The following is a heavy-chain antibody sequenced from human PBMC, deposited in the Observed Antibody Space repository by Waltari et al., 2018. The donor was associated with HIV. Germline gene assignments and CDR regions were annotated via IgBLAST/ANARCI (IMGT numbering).Heavy chain of an antibody. CDR1: GYTSTSYI. V-gene: IGHV1-8*01. J-gene: IGHJ4*02. D-gene: IGHD1-26*01. CDR3: ARVRRPSGSYYLSY. Sequence: QVQLVQSGAEVKTPGASVRVSCRPSGYTSTSYIIYWVRQAHGQGLEWMGWMNPNTGDTAYAQKFQGRVTMTRNTSMSTAYMELSSLRSEDTAVYYCARVRRPSGSYYLSYWGQGTLVTVSS. CDR2: MNPNTGDT.